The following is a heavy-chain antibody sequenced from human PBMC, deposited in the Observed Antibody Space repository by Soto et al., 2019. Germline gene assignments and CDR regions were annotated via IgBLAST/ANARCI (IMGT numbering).Heavy chain of an antibody. Sequence: GASVKVSCKASGYTFTTYYMHWVRQAPGQGLEWMGLINPSDGSTTYAQKFQGRVTMTRDTSTSTVYMELSSLRSEDTAMYYCARRFIWFGAKGGVDVWGQGSTVTVSS. CDR2: INPSDGST. CDR3: ARRFIWFGAKGGVDV. J-gene: IGHJ6*02. V-gene: IGHV1-46*01. D-gene: IGHD3-10*01. CDR1: GYTFTTYY.